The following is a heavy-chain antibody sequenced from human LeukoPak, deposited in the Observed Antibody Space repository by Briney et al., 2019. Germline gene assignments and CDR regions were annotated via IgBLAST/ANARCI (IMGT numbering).Heavy chain of an antibody. CDR2: IIPIFGTA. Sequence: SVKVSCKASGGTFSSYAISWVRQAPGQGLEWMGGIIPIFGTANYAQKFQGRVTITADESTSTAYMELSSLRSEDTAVYYCARTRYSGYEQWDYWGQGTLVTVSS. CDR3: ARTRYSGYEQWDY. CDR1: GGTFSSYA. D-gene: IGHD5-12*01. J-gene: IGHJ4*02. V-gene: IGHV1-69*13.